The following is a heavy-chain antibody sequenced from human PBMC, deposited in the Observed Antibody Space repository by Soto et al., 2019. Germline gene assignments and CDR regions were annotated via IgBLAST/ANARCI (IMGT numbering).Heavy chain of an antibody. CDR1: GYSFSSYA. Sequence: ASVKVSCKASGYSFSSYAISWVRQAPGQGLEWMGWISAHNGKTNYPQKLQGRVTMTTDTSTSTAYMELRSLRSDDTAVYYCAREPLPYYYDRGGSWNYFDYWGQGTLVTVSS. CDR3: AREPLPYYYDRGGSWNYFDY. J-gene: IGHJ4*02. V-gene: IGHV1-18*01. D-gene: IGHD3-22*01. CDR2: ISAHNGKT.